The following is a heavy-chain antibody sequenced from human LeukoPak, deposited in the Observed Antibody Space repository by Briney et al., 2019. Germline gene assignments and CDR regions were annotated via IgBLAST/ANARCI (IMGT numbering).Heavy chain of an antibody. V-gene: IGHV1-69*01. CDR3: AKGSHYFDTSAYSDY. J-gene: IGHJ4*02. Sequence: SVKVSCKASGGTFSSYAISWVRQAPGQGLEWMGGIIPIFGTANYAQKFQGRVTITADESTSTAYMELSSLRAEDTAVYYCAKGSHYFDTSAYSDYWGQGTLVTVSS. D-gene: IGHD3-22*01. CDR1: GGTFSSYA. CDR2: IIPIFGTA.